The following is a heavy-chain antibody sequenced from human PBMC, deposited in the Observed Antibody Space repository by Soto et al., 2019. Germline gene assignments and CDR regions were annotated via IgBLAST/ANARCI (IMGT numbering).Heavy chain of an antibody. CDR1: GASISGYY. CDR3: VRESGGGGYCSGGSCYGMDV. J-gene: IGHJ6*02. CDR2: FYTSGSANT. Sequence: QVQLQESGPGLVKPSETLSLTCIVSGASISGYYWSWVRQPAGKGLEWIGRFYTSGSANTNYNPSLRSRFTMAVDTSKNYFSLKMTSVTAADTAVYYCVRESGGGGYCSGGSCYGMDVWGQGTTVTVSS. V-gene: IGHV4-4*07. D-gene: IGHD2-15*01.